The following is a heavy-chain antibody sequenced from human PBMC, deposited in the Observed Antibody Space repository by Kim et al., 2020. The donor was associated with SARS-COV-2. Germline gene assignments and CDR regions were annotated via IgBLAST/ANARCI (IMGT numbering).Heavy chain of an antibody. CDR1: GFTFSSYG. CDR3: ARDISGYYGMDV. J-gene: IGHJ6*02. D-gene: IGHD3-10*01. V-gene: IGHV3-33*01. CDR2: IWYDGSNK. Sequence: GGSLRLSCAASGFTFSSYGMHWVRQAPGKGLEWVAVIWYDGSNKDYADSVKGRFTISRDNSKNTLYLQMNSLRAEDTAVYYCARDISGYYGMDVWGQGTTVTASS.